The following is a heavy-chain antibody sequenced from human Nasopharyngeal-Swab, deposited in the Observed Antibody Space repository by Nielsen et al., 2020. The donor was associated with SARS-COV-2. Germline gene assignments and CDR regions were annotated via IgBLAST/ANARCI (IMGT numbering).Heavy chain of an antibody. Sequence: GGSLRLSCAASGFTFSNYAMHWVRQAPSKGLEWVALISHEGGSIYYADSVRGRFTISRDSSRNTLYLQMNSLRPDDTAVYYCARDLRHFDWSYYFDYWGQGALVTVSS. D-gene: IGHD3-9*01. J-gene: IGHJ4*02. CDR2: ISHEGGSI. CDR1: GFTFSNYA. V-gene: IGHV3-30-3*01. CDR3: ARDLRHFDWSYYFDY.